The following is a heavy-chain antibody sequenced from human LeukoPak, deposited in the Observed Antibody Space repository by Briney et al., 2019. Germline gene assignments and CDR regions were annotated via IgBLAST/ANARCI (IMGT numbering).Heavy chain of an antibody. CDR1: GFTFDDYT. J-gene: IGHJ4*02. CDR2: ISWDGGST. V-gene: IGHV3-43*01. CDR3: VLPRNTSPFDY. D-gene: IGHD1-14*01. Sequence: PGGSLRLSCAASGFTFDDYTMHWVRQAPGKGLEWVSLISWDGGSTYYADSVKGRFTISRDNSKNSLYLQMNSLRTEDTALYYCVLPRNTSPFDYWGQGTLVTVSS.